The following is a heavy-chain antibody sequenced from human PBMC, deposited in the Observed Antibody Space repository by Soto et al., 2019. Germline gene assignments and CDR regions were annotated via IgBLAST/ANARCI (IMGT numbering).Heavy chain of an antibody. CDR3: ARGYYYASGSSFPY. Sequence: QLQQWGAGLLKPSETLSLTCAVYNGSFSKYYWNWIRQSPGKGLEWIGEINQSGATNYNPSLTSRVTISVDTSKNQFSLKLKSLTAADTAVYYGARGYYYASGSSFPYWGQGTLVTVSS. D-gene: IGHD3-10*01. CDR2: INQSGAT. CDR1: NGSFSKYY. J-gene: IGHJ4*02. V-gene: IGHV4-34*01.